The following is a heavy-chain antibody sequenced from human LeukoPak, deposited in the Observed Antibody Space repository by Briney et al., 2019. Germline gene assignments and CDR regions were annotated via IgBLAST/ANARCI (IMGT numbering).Heavy chain of an antibody. V-gene: IGHV3-23*01. Sequence: GGSLRLSCAASGFTFSSYAMSWVRQAPGKGLEWVSAISGSGGSTYYADSVKGRFTISRDNSKNTLYLQMNSLRAEDTAVYYCAKSPLRAMVRPPGYYGMDVWGQGTTVTVSS. J-gene: IGHJ6*02. D-gene: IGHD3-10*01. CDR3: AKSPLRAMVRPPGYYGMDV. CDR2: ISGSGGST. CDR1: GFTFSSYA.